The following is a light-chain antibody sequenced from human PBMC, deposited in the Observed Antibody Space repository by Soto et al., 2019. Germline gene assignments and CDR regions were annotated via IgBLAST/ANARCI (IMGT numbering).Light chain of an antibody. CDR1: SSDVGGYKY. J-gene: IGLJ2*01. CDR3: NSYTNSSAVV. CDR2: EVS. V-gene: IGLV2-14*01. Sequence: QSALTQPASVSGSPGQSITIARTGTSSDVGGYKYVSWYQQHPGKAPKLMIYEVSNRPSGVSNRFSGSKSGNTASLTISGLQAEDEADYYCNSYTNSSAVVFGGGTKVTVL.